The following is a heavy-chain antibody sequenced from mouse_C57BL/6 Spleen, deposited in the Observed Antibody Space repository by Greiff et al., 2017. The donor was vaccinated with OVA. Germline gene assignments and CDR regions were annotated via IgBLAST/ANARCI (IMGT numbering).Heavy chain of an antibody. CDR1: GFTFSDYG. J-gene: IGHJ4*01. Sequence: DVKLVESGGGLVKPGGSLKLSCAASGFTFSDYGMHWVRQAPETGLEWVAYISSGSSTIYYADTVKGRFTISRDNAKNTLFLQMTSLRSEDTAMDYCARGRRSYAMDYWGQGTSVTVSA. D-gene: IGHD2-12*01. CDR3: ARGRRSYAMDY. V-gene: IGHV5-17*01. CDR2: ISSGSSTI.